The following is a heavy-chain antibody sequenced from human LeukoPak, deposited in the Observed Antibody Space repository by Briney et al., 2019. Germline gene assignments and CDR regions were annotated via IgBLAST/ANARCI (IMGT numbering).Heavy chain of an antibody. CDR2: ISWNSGSI. CDR1: GFIFNNYA. J-gene: IGHJ4*02. CDR3: AKDNRRHYTSGPNPDSLH. Sequence: GGSLRLSCAGSGFIFNNYAMHWVRQPPGKGLERVSGISWNSGSIDYADSVKGRFTISRDNAKNSLYLQMNSLRVEDTAFYYCAKDNRRHYTSGPNPDSLHWGQGALVTVSS. D-gene: IGHD6-19*01. V-gene: IGHV3-9*01.